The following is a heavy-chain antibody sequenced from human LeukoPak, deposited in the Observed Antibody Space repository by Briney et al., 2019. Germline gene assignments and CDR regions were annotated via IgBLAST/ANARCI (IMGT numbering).Heavy chain of an antibody. V-gene: IGHV3-21*01. Sequence: GGSLRLSCAASGFTFSSYSMNWVRQAPGKGLEWVSSISSSSSYIYYGDSVKGRFTISRDNAKDSLYLQMNSLRAEDTAVYFCARDYEIYWGQGTLVTVSS. CDR3: ARDYEIY. CDR1: GFTFSSYS. CDR2: ISSSSSYI. J-gene: IGHJ4*02. D-gene: IGHD5-12*01.